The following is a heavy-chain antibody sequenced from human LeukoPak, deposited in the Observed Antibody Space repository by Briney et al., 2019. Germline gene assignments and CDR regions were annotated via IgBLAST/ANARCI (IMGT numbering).Heavy chain of an antibody. Sequence: SETLSLTCSVSGGSIGNYHWSWIRQPAGKGLEWIGQIHASGTTNYYPPFKSRLTMSIHTPENQVSLTVTSVTAADSALYYCARRDTNSGWSFDLWGQGALVLVSS. J-gene: IGHJ4*02. D-gene: IGHD5-12*01. V-gene: IGHV4-4*07. CDR3: ARRDTNSGWSFDL. CDR1: GGSIGNYH. CDR2: IHASGTT.